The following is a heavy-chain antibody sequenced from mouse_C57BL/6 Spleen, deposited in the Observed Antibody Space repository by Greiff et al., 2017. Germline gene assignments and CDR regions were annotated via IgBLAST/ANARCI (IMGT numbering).Heavy chain of an antibody. J-gene: IGHJ4*01. V-gene: IGHV1-61*01. CDR2: IYPSDSET. D-gene: IGHD2-1*01. CDR3: ARIYYGNLYAMDY. Sequence: QVQLQQPGAELVRPGSSVKLSCKASGYTFTSYWMDWVKQRPGQGLEWIGNIYPSDSETHYNQKFKDKATLTVDKSSSTANMQLSSLTSQDSAVYYCARIYYGNLYAMDYWGQGTSVTVSS. CDR1: GYTFTSYW.